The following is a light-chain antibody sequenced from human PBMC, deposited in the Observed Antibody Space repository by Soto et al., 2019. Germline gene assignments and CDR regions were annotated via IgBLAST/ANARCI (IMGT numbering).Light chain of an antibody. CDR3: QQYNSYRT. V-gene: IGKV1-5*03. J-gene: IGKJ1*01. CDR2: KAS. CDR1: QSISSW. Sequence: DIQMTQSPSTLSASVGDRVTITCRASQSISSWLAWYQQKPGKAPKLLIYKASSLESGVPSRFRGSGSGTEFTLTISSLQPDDFATYYCQQYNSYRTCGQGTKVEIK.